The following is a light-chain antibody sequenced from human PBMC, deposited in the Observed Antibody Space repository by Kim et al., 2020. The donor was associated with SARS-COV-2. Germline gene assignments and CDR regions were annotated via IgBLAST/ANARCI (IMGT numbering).Light chain of an antibody. Sequence: GQSTTISCTGTSSDIGANNFVSWYQQHPGKAPKLRIYDVSDRPSGVSDRFSGSKSGNTASLTISGLQAEDEADYYCFSYTSSSTLVFGGGTQLTVL. J-gene: IGLJ2*01. V-gene: IGLV2-14*03. CDR3: FSYTSSSTLV. CDR2: DVS. CDR1: SSDIGANNF.